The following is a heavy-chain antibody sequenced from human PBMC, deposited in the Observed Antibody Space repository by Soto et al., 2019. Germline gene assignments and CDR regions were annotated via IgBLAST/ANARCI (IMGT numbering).Heavy chain of an antibody. Sequence: GESLKISCKASGYIFIDYWIGWVRQMPGKGLEWMGIVYPRDSDTRYSPSFQGQVTISADRSTGTAFLQWRSLKASDTALYYCSRPPLPGYSIHFNSWGQGTLVTVSS. D-gene: IGHD2-15*01. CDR1: GYIFIDYW. J-gene: IGHJ4*02. CDR3: SRPPLPGYSIHFNS. CDR2: VYPRDSDT. V-gene: IGHV5-51*01.